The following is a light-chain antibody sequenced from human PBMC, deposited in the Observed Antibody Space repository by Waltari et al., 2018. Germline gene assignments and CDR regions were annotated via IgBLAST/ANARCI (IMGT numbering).Light chain of an antibody. CDR3: GSYTNTGTIL. V-gene: IGLV2-14*03. CDR2: DVT. J-gene: IGLJ2*01. CDR1: SSDVGAYTY. Sequence: QSALTQPASVSGSPGQSIAISCTGTSSDVGAYTYVPWYQQHPGKAPRLMIHDVTYRPSGVSDRFSGSKSGNTASLTISGLQAEDEADYYCGSYTNTGTILFGGGTKLTVL.